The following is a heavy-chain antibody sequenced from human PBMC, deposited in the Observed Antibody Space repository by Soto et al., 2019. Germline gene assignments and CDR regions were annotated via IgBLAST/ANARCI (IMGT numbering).Heavy chain of an antibody. CDR2: ISWNGRNI. CDR1: GFTFGDYA. J-gene: IGHJ4*02. CDR3: VQPQNWDYGAVSFDS. V-gene: IGHV3-9*01. Sequence: GGSLRLSWVGSAVSGFTFGDYAMHWVRQAPGKGLEWVSGISWNGRNIAYADSVKGRFTILRDNTENSLYLEMNGLRPEDTALYYCVQPQNWDYGAVSFDSWGQGTRVTVSS. D-gene: IGHD1-7*01.